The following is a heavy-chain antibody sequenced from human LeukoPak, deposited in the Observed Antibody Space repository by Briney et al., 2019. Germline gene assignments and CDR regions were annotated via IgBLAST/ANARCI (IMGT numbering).Heavy chain of an antibody. Sequence: SVKVSCKASGGTFISYAISWVRQAPGQGLEWMGRIIPILGIANYAQKFQGRVTITADKSTSTAYMELSSLRSEDTAVYYCARADCSGGSCYTQNWFDPWGQGTLVTVSS. J-gene: IGHJ5*02. CDR1: GGTFISYA. V-gene: IGHV1-69*04. CDR3: ARADCSGGSCYTQNWFDP. D-gene: IGHD2-15*01. CDR2: IIPILGIA.